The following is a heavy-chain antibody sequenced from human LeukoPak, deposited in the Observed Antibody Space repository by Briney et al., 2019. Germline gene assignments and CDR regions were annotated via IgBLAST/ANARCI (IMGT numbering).Heavy chain of an antibody. Sequence: PSETLSLTCAVYGGSFSGYYWSWIRQLPGKGLEWIGEINHSGSTNYNPSLKSRVTISVDTSKNQFSLKLSSVTAADTAVYYCARVRGYSSGIRWANDYWGQGTLVTVSS. CDR3: ARVRGYSSGIRWANDY. CDR2: INHSGST. J-gene: IGHJ4*02. CDR1: GGSFSGYY. D-gene: IGHD5-18*01. V-gene: IGHV4-34*01.